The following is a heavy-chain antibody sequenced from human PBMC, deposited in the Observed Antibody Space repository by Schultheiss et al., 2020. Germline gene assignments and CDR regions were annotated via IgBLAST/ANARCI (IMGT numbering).Heavy chain of an antibody. CDR3: TTDLHIVVVPAAKVWFDP. Sequence: GGSLRLSCAASGFTFSSYGMHWVRQAPGKGLEWVGRIKSKTDGGTTDYAAPVKGRFTISRDDSKNTLYLQMNSLKTEDTAVYYCTTDLHIVVVPAAKVWFDPWGQGTLVNVYS. CDR2: IKSKTDGGTT. D-gene: IGHD2-2*01. V-gene: IGHV3-15*01. CDR1: GFTFSSYG. J-gene: IGHJ5*02.